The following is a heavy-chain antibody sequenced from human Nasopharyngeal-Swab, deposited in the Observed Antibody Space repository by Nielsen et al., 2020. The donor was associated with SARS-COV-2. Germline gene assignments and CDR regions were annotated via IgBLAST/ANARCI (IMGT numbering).Heavy chain of an antibody. V-gene: IGHV1-2*02. Sequence: WVRQAPGQGLEWMGWINPNTGGTDYAQKFQGRVTMTWDTSINTAYMELSGLRSEDTAVYYCARGGDPREVVAATDCFDPWGQGTLVTVSS. CDR3: ARGGDPREVVAATDCFDP. CDR2: INPNTGGT. J-gene: IGHJ5*02. D-gene: IGHD2-15*01.